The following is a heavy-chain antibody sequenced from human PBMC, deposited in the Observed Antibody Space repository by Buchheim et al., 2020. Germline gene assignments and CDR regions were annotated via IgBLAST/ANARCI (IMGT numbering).Heavy chain of an antibody. J-gene: IGHJ2*01. D-gene: IGHD3-10*01. CDR2: IYYSGST. CDR3: ARRPGFRELSHWYFDL. CDR1: GGSISSSSYY. V-gene: IGHV4-39*01. Sequence: QLQLQESGPGLVKPSETLSLTCTVSGGSISSSSYYWGWIRQPPGKGLEWIGSIYYSGSTYYNPSLKSRVTISVDPSKNQFSLKLSSVTAADTAVYYCARRPGFRELSHWYFDLWGRGTL.